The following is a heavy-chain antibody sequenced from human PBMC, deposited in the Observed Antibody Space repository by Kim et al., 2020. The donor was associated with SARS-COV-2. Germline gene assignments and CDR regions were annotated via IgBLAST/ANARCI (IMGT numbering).Heavy chain of an antibody. CDR1: GGSISSYY. CDR3: ARDLRAFDI. J-gene: IGHJ3*02. V-gene: IGHV4-59*01. CDR2: IFYSGST. Sequence: SETLSLTCTVSGGSISSYYWSWIRQPPGKGLEWIGYIFYSGSTNYNPSLKSRVIISVDTSKNQFSLRLGSVTAADTAVYYCARDLRAFDIWGQGTMVTVSS.